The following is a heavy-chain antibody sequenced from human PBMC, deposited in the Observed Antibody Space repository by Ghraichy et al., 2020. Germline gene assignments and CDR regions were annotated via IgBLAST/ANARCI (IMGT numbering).Heavy chain of an antibody. CDR2: INPIFGTA. Sequence: SVKVSYKASGCTFSSYAISWVRQDPGQGLEWMGWINPIFGTANYAQKFQGRVTITADESTSTAYMELSSLRSEDTAVYYCARDTYYYDSSGYYYHAFDIWGKGTMVTVSS. J-gene: IGHJ3*02. CDR3: ARDTYYYDSSGYYYHAFDI. D-gene: IGHD3-22*01. V-gene: IGHV1-69*13. CDR1: GCTFSSYA.